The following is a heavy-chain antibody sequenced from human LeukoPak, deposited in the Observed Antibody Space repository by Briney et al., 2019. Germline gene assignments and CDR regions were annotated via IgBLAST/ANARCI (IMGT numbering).Heavy chain of an antibody. Sequence: GRSLRLSCAASGFTFSSYWMSWVRQAPGKGLEWVANIKQDGSEKYYVDSVKGRFTISRDNAKNSLYLQMNSLRAEDTAVYYCARDDTVTTRVGFIDWGQGTLVTVSS. CDR3: ARDDTVTTRVGFID. CDR2: IKQDGSEK. CDR1: GFTFSSYW. V-gene: IGHV3-7*01. J-gene: IGHJ4*02. D-gene: IGHD4-17*01.